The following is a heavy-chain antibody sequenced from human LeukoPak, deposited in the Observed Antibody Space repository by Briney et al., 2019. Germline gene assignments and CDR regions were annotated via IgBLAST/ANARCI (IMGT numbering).Heavy chain of an antibody. J-gene: IGHJ2*01. CDR1: GFTFSSYA. CDR3: AKLGTYWYFDV. V-gene: IGHV3-23*01. CDR2: ISGSAVGT. D-gene: IGHD3-16*01. Sequence: GGSLRLSCAASGFTFSSYAMSWVRQAPGKGLEWVSGISGSAVGTYYADSVKGRFTISRDNPKNVLFLQMNNLRVEDTAVYFCAKLGTYWYFDVWGRGTLVTVSS.